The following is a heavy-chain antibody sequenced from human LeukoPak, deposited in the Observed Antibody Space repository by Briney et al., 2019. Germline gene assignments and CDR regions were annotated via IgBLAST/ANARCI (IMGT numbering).Heavy chain of an antibody. CDR2: TYFRSKWIY. V-gene: IGHV6-1*01. CDR1: GDSVSSNSAT. CDR3: ARAGRGYYDY. D-gene: IGHD3-22*01. J-gene: IGHJ4*02. Sequence: SQTLSLTFAISGDSVSSNSATCHWIRQSPSRGLEWLARTYFRSKWIYDYAPSLKSRLTISPDASKNQFALQLNSVTPEDTAVYFCARAGRGYYDYWGQGTLATVYS.